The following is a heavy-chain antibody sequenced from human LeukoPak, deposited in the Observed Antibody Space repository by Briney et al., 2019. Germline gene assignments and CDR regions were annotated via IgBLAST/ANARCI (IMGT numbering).Heavy chain of an antibody. D-gene: IGHD3-22*01. CDR1: GYTFTSYG. CDR3: ARDRGLGPYYYDSSGYYGASAFDI. V-gene: IGHV1-18*01. CDR2: ISAYNGNT. Sequence: ASVTVSCTASGYTFTSYGISWVRQAPGQGLEWMGWISAYNGNTNYAQKLQGRVTMTTDTSTSTAYMELRSLRSDDTAVYYCARDRGLGPYYYDSSGYYGASAFDIWGQGTMVTVSS. J-gene: IGHJ3*02.